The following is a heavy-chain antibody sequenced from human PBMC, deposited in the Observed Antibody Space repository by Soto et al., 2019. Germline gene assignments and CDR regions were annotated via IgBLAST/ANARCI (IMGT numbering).Heavy chain of an antibody. CDR3: TRPSGSIAVAGTADY. V-gene: IGHV3-73*01. CDR2: IRSKANSYAT. CDR1: GFTFSGSA. J-gene: IGHJ4*02. Sequence: GGSLRLSCAASGFTFSGSAMHWVRQASGKGLEWVGRIRSKANSYATAYAASVKGRFTISRDDSKNTAYLQMNSLKTEDTAVYYCTRPSGSIAVAGTADYWGQGTLVTVSS. D-gene: IGHD6-19*01.